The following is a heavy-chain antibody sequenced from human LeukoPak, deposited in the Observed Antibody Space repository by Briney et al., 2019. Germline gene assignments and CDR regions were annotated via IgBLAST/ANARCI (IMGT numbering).Heavy chain of an antibody. CDR1: EFTFSNYA. CDR2: LTSGGSS. V-gene: IGHV3-23*01. CDR3: AKGLGSGSSYNVFDY. D-gene: IGHD3-10*01. J-gene: IGHJ4*02. Sequence: GGSLRLSCAASEFTFSNYAMSWVRQAPGKGLEWVSSLTSGGSSYYADSVKGRFTISRDNSRNTLYLQMNSLRAEDTAVYYCAKGLGSGSSYNVFDYWGQGTLVTVSS.